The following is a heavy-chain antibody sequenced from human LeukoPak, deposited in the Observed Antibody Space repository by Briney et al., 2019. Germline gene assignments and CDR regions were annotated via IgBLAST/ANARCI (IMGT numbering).Heavy chain of an antibody. CDR1: GFTFDDYA. Sequence: GGSLRLSCAASGFTFDDYAMHWVRQAPGKGLEWVSVVNWDGVNTYYGDSVKDRFIISRDNSKNSLYLQMNSLTIEDTALYYCAKGAPKSPYYYDTSVYSPPKYWGQGTLVTVSS. CDR2: VNWDGVNT. CDR3: AKGAPKSPYYYDTSVYSPPKY. V-gene: IGHV3-43*01. J-gene: IGHJ4*02. D-gene: IGHD3-22*01.